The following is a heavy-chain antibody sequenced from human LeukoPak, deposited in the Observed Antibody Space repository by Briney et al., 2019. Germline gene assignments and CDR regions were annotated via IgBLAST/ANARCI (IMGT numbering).Heavy chain of an antibody. CDR2: IIPIFGTA. V-gene: IGHV1-69*06. J-gene: IGHJ4*02. D-gene: IGHD6-6*01. CDR1: GGTFSSYA. CDR3: ARAMSIAARLQAIFDY. Sequence: SVKVSCKASGGTFSSYAISWVRQAPGQGLEWMGGIIPIFGTANYAQKFQGRVTITADKSTSTAYMELSSLRSEDTAVYYCARAMSIAARLQAIFDYWGQGTLVTVSS.